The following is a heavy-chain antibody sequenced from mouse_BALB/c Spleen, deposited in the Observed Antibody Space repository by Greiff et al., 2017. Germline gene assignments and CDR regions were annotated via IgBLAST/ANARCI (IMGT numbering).Heavy chain of an antibody. CDR2: ISYSGST. J-gene: IGHJ4*01. Sequence: EVKLLESGPSLVKPSQTLSLTCSVTGDSITSGYWNWIRKFPGNKLEYMGYISYSGSTYYNPSLKSRISITRDTSKNQYYLQLNSVTTEDTATYYCARYGNYVPYAMDYWGQGTSVTVSS. CDR3: ARYGNYVPYAMDY. V-gene: IGHV3-8*02. D-gene: IGHD2-1*01. CDR1: GDSITSGY.